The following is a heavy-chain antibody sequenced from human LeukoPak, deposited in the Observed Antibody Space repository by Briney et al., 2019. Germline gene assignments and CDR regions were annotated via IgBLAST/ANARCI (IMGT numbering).Heavy chain of an antibody. CDR2: IYSSGST. CDR1: GGSISSSSYY. V-gene: IGHV4-39*07. D-gene: IGHD6-19*01. J-gene: IGHJ4*02. CDR3: ARTIYSSGWHFDY. Sequence: SETLSLTCTVSGGSISSSSYYWGWIRQPPGKGLEWIGSIYSSGSTYYNPSLKSRVTMSVDTSKNQFSLKLSSVTAADTAVYYCARTIYSSGWHFDYWGQGTLVTVSS.